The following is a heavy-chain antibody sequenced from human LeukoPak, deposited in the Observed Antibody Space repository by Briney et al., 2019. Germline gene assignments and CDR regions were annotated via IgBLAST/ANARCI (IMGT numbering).Heavy chain of an antibody. CDR3: AKEYYYYYGMDV. V-gene: IGHV3-23*01. Sequence: GGSLRLSCAASGFTFSSYAMSWVRQAPGKGLEWVPAIRGSGGSTYYADSVKGRFTISRDNSKNTLYLQMNSLRAEDTAVYYCAKEYYYYYGMDVWGQGTTVTVSS. CDR2: IRGSGGST. J-gene: IGHJ6*02. CDR1: GFTFSSYA.